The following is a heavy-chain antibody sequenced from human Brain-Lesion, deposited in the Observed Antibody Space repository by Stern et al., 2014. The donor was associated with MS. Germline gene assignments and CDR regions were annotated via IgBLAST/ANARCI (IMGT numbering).Heavy chain of an antibody. CDR3: VKRGITEVRGVRLGDY. J-gene: IGHJ4*02. D-gene: IGHD3-10*01. V-gene: IGHV3-30*18. Sequence: DQLVESGGGVVQPGRSLRLTCTVSGFTFSSYGMHWVRKAPVTGLEWVTVKSYDGSDTYYAESVKGRFTISRDNSKNTLYLEMRSLRPEDTAVYYCVKRGITEVRGVRLGDYWGPGTLVIVSS. CDR1: GFTFSSYG. CDR2: KSYDGSDT.